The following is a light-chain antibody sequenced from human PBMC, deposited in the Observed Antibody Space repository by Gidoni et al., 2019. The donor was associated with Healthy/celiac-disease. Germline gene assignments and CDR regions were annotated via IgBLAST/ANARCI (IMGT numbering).Light chain of an antibody. V-gene: IGLV3-1*01. CDR1: QLGDKY. CDR2: QDS. CDR3: QAWDSSTYVV. Sequence: SYELTQPPSVSVSPGQTASLTCSGDQLGDKYACWYQQKPGQSPVLVIYQDSKRPSGNPERFSGSHSGNTATLTISGTQSMDEADYSCQAWDSSTYVVFGGGTKLTVL. J-gene: IGLJ2*01.